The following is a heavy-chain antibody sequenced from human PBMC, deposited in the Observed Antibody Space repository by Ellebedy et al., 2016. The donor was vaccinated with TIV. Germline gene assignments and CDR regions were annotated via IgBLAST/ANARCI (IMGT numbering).Heavy chain of an antibody. Sequence: PGGSLRLSCAASGLTFNSYGMHRVRKAPGKGLEWVAVISYDGTDKYYADSVKGRFTISRDNSKNPLYLEMNSLRAEDTAVYYCAKSTVINTEGDAYDIWGQGTKVTVSS. CDR1: GLTFNSYG. J-gene: IGHJ3*02. V-gene: IGHV3-30*18. CDR2: ISYDGTDK. D-gene: IGHD4-23*01. CDR3: AKSTVINTEGDAYDI.